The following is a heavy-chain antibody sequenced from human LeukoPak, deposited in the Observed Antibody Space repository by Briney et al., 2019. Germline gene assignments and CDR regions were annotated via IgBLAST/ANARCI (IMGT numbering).Heavy chain of an antibody. D-gene: IGHD3-22*01. V-gene: IGHV3-30*18. J-gene: IGHJ4*02. CDR2: ISYDGSNK. CDR3: ANDYYDSRIDY. Sequence: GGSLRLSCAASGFTFSSYGMHWVRRDPGKGLEWVAVISYDGSNKYYADSVKGRFTISRDNSKNTLYLQMNSLRAEDTAVYYCANDYYDSRIDYWGQGTLVTVSS. CDR1: GFTFSSYG.